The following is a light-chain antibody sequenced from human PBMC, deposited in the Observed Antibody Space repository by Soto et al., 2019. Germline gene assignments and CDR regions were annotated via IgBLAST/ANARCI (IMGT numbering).Light chain of an antibody. CDR1: SSNIGAGYD. J-gene: IGLJ1*01. CDR2: GNS. Sequence: QSVLTQPHSVSGSPGQSVTISCTGSSSNIGAGYDVHWYQQLPGTAPKLLIYGNSNRPSGVPDRFSGSKSGTSASLAITGLQAEDEADYYCQSYDSSLSGYVFGTGTKVTVL. CDR3: QSYDSSLSGYV. V-gene: IGLV1-40*01.